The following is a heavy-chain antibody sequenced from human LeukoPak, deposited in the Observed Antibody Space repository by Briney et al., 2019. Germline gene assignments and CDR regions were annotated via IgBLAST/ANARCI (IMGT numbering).Heavy chain of an antibody. J-gene: IGHJ6*02. CDR1: GGSISGHY. V-gene: IGHV4-59*11. Sequence: SETLSLTCTVSGGSISGHYWTWVRQPPGEGLEWIGQIHYSGKADYNPSLRSRITISVDTSKNQMSLKVTSVTAADTAVYYCARFGVDYNMDVWGQGTTVTVS. CDR3: ARFGVDYNMDV. D-gene: IGHD3-16*01. CDR2: IHYSGKA.